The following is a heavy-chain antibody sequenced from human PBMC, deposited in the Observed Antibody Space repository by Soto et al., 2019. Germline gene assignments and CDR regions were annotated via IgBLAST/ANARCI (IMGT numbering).Heavy chain of an antibody. J-gene: IGHJ6*02. V-gene: IGHV1-69*13. CDR1: GGSFTYT. CDR2: IIPTFGTA. D-gene: IGHD5-18*01. CDR3: ARLHSHGTYGMDV. Sequence: SVKVSCKASGGSFTYTLSWVRQAPGQGLEWMGGIIPTFGTANYAQKFQGRVTITADESTKTAYMELSTLRSEDTAVYYCARLHSHGTYGMDVWGQGTTVTVSS.